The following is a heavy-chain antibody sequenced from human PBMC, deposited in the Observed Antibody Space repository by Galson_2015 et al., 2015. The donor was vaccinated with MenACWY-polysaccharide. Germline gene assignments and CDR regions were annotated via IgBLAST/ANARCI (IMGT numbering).Heavy chain of an antibody. Sequence: ALRLSCAASGFRLNPYYMSWVRQAPGRGLEWVSSISNSGSATQYTVSVRGRFTISRDIAKNSLFLQMNSLGVEDTAIYYCAKDFHNYGMDVWGHGTTVIVSS. V-gene: IGHV3-21*01. CDR2: ISNSGSAT. D-gene: IGHD3-3*01. CDR3: AKDFHNYGMDV. J-gene: IGHJ6*02. CDR1: GFRLNPYY.